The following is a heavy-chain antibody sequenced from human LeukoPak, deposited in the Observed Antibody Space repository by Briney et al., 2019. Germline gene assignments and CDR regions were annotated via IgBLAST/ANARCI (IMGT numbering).Heavy chain of an antibody. Sequence: SETLSLTCTVFGGSISSYYWSWIRQPAGKGLEWIGRIYTSGSTNYNPSLKSRVTISVDMSENQFSLRLTSVTAADTAVYYCARDRDFWSGYTHWGQGTLVTVSS. D-gene: IGHD3-3*01. V-gene: IGHV4-4*07. CDR1: GGSISSYY. CDR2: IYTSGST. CDR3: ARDRDFWSGYTH. J-gene: IGHJ4*02.